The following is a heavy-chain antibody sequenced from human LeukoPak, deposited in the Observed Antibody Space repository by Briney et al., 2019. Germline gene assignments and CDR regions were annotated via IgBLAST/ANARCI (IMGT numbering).Heavy chain of an antibody. D-gene: IGHD1-26*01. CDR2: IYYSGST. CDR1: GGSISSYY. Sequence: SETLSLTCTVSGGSISSYYWSWIRQPPGKGLEWIGYIYYSGSTNYNPSLKSRVTISVDTSKNQFSLKLSSVTAADTAVYYCARDSVVGATRAFDIWGQGTMVTVSS. V-gene: IGHV4-59*01. J-gene: IGHJ3*02. CDR3: ARDSVVGATRAFDI.